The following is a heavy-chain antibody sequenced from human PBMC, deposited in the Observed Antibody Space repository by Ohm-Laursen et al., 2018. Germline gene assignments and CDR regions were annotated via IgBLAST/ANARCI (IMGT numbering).Heavy chain of an antibody. CDR1: GGSFSGYY. V-gene: IGHV4-34*01. Sequence: SETLSLTCAVYGGSFSGYYWSWIRQPPGKGLEWIGEINHSGSTNYNPSLKSRVTISVDTSKNQFSLKLSSVTAADTAVYYCARGGDYGEDPAQNWFDPWGQGTLVTVSS. CDR3: ARGGDYGEDPAQNWFDP. D-gene: IGHD4-17*01. J-gene: IGHJ5*02. CDR2: INHSGST.